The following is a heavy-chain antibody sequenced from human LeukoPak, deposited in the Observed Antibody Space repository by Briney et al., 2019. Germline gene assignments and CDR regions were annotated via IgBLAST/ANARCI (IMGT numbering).Heavy chain of an antibody. Sequence: ASVKVSCKASGYTFTSYDINWVRQATAQGLEWRGWMNHNSGNTGYAQTFQGRVTMTRNSSINTAYMEQGSLRSDHTPVYYCARDRRVPSIWNYYYYNMDAWGKRATVTVSS. V-gene: IGHV1-8*01. CDR2: MNHNSGNT. J-gene: IGHJ6*03. D-gene: IGHD6-6*01. CDR1: GYTFTSYD. CDR3: ARDRRVPSIWNYYYYNMDA.